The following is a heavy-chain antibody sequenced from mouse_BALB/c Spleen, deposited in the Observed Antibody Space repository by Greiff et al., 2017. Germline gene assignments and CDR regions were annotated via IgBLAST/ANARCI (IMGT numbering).Heavy chain of an antibody. CDR3: ARPRAMDY. V-gene: IGHV1-77*01. CDR1: GYTFTDYY. J-gene: IGHJ4*01. CDR2: IYPGSGNT. Sequence: VQLQQSGAELARPGASVKLSCKASGYTFTDYYINWVKQRTGQGLEWIGEIYPGSGNTYYNEKFKGKATLTADKSSSTAYMQLSSLTSEDSAVYFCARPRAMDYWGQGTSVTVSS.